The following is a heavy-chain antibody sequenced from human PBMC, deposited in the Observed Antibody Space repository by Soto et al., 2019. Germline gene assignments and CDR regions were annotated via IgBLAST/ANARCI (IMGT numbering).Heavy chain of an antibody. V-gene: IGHV3-30*18. CDR1: GFTFSSYG. J-gene: IGHJ6*02. Sequence: GGSLRLSCAASGFTFSSYGMHWVRQAPGKGLEWVAVISYDGSNKYYADSVKGRFTISRDNSKNTLYLQMNSLRAEDTAVYYCAKALARYSSGWFPFYYYYGLDVWGQGTTVTLSS. CDR3: AKALARYSSGWFPFYYYYGLDV. CDR2: ISYDGSNK. D-gene: IGHD6-19*01.